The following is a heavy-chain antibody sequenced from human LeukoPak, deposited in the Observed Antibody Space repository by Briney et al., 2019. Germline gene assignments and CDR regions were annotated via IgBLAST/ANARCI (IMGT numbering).Heavy chain of an antibody. J-gene: IGHJ4*02. CDR2: INPNSGGT. CDR1: GYTFTGYY. V-gene: IGHV1-2*02. D-gene: IGHD1-26*01. CDR3: GRGGRELYSDY. Sequence: ASAKVSCKASGYTFTGYYMHWVRQAPGQGLEWMGWINPNSGGTNYAQKFQGRVTMTTDTSTSTAYMELRSLRSDDTAVYYCGRGGRELYSDYWGQGTLVTVSS.